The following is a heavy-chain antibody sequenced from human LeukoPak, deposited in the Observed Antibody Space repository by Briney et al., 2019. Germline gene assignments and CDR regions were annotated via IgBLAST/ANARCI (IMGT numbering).Heavy chain of an antibody. CDR3: ASHPSRYFDWSDAFDI. J-gene: IGHJ3*02. Sequence: ASVKVSCKASGGTFSSYAISWVRQAPGQGIEWMGRIIPILGIANYAQKFQGRVTITADKSTSTAYMELSSLRSEDTAVYYCASHPSRYFDWSDAFDIWGQGTMVTVSS. CDR2: IIPILGIA. D-gene: IGHD3-9*01. CDR1: GGTFSSYA. V-gene: IGHV1-69*04.